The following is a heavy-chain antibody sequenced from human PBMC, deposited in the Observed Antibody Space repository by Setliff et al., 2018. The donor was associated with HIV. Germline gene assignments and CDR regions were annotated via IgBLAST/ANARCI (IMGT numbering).Heavy chain of an antibody. Sequence: PSETLSLTCTVSGGSISSYYWSWIRQPPGKGLEWIGYIYYSGSTNYNPSLKSRVTISVDTSKNQFSPKSSSVTAADTAVYYCARGRKRDGYNFYYYYMDVWDKGTTVTVSS. V-gene: IGHV4-59*12. D-gene: IGHD5-12*01. CDR2: IYYSGST. J-gene: IGHJ6*03. CDR3: ARGRKRDGYNFYYYYMDV. CDR1: GGSISSYY.